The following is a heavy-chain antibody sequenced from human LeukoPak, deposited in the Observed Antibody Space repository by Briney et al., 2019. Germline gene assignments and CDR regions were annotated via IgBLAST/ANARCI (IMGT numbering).Heavy chain of an antibody. J-gene: IGHJ4*02. V-gene: IGHV4-30-4*01. D-gene: IGHD4-23*01. CDR3: ARDLLNEGNHLDY. CDR2: IYYSGST. CDR1: GGSISSGDYY. Sequence: SQTLSLTCTVSGGSISSGDYYWGWIRQPPGKGLEWIGYIYYSGSTYYNPSLKSRVTISVDTSKNQFSLKLSSVTAADTAVYYCARDLLNEGNHLDYWGQGTLVTVSS.